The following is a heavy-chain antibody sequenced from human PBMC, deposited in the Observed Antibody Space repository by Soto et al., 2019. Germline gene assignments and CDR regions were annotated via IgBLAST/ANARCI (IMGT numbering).Heavy chain of an antibody. V-gene: IGHV4-59*08. CDR2: IYYSGST. J-gene: IGHJ4*02. D-gene: IGHD3-22*01. Sequence: PGGSLRLSCAVSGFTFSNAWMSWVRQAPGKGLEWIGYIYYSGSTYYNPSLKSRVTISVDTSKNQFSLKLSSVTAADTAVYYCARLYDSSGYWIFDYWGQGTLVTVSS. CDR1: GFTFSNAW. CDR3: ARLYDSSGYWIFDY.